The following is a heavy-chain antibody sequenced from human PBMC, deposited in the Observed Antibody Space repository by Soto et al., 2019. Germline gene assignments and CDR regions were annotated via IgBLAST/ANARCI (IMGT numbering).Heavy chain of an antibody. Sequence: PGGSLRLSCAASGFTFSSYAMHWVRQAPGKGLEYVSAISSNGGSIYYGNSVKGRFTISRDNSKNTLYLQMGSLRAEDMAVYYCARLHNYHYALYVWGQGTTVTVSS. D-gene: IGHD4-4*01. CDR3: ARLHNYHYALYV. CDR1: GFTFSSYA. V-gene: IGHV3-64*01. CDR2: ISSNGGSI. J-gene: IGHJ6*02.